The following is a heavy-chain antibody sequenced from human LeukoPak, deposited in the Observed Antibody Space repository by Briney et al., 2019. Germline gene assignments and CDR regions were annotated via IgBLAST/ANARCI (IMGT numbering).Heavy chain of an antibody. J-gene: IGHJ4*02. D-gene: IGHD5-12*01. CDR2: LSTNNGAT. Sequence: GASVKVSCKASGYTFTGSYIHWVRQAPGQGLEWMGRLSTNNGATNYAQQFQGRVTMTRDTSITTACTELSRLTSDDTAVYYCARGGQPPGWGQGTLVTVSS. CDR1: GYTFTGSY. V-gene: IGHV1-2*06. CDR3: ARGGQPPG.